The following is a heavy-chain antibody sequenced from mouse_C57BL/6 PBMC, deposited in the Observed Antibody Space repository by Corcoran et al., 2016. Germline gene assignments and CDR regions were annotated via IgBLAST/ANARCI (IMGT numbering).Heavy chain of an antibody. Sequence: QIQLVQSGPELKKPGETVKISCKASGYTFTTYGMSWVKQAPGKGLKWMGWINTYSGVPTYADDFKGRFAFSLETSASTAYLQINNLKNEDTATYFCASIDYYCSPFAYWGQGTLVTVSA. CDR3: ASIDYYCSPFAY. CDR1: GYTFTTYG. J-gene: IGHJ3*01. CDR2: INTYSGVP. D-gene: IGHD1-1*01. V-gene: IGHV9-3*01.